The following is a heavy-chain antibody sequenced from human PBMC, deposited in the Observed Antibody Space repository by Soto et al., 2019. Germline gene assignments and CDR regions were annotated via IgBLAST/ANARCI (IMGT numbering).Heavy chain of an antibody. CDR3: ATELGENPASPFDA. CDR2: IIPLFGTA. CDR1: GVTFSSET. D-gene: IGHD3-10*01. V-gene: IGHV1-69*01. J-gene: IGHJ4*02. Sequence: QVQLVQSGADVKKPGSSVKVSCQASGVTFSSETLGWVRQAPGQGLEGVGGIIPLFGTASYAQKFQGRVTITADESTITVYMELSSLRSDDTSVYFCATELGENPASPFDAWGQGTLVTVSS.